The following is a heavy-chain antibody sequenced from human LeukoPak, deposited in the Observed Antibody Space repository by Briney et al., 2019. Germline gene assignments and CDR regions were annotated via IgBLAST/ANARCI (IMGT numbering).Heavy chain of an antibody. J-gene: IGHJ4*02. D-gene: IGHD1-26*01. CDR1: GYTFTSYA. Sequence: ASVKVSCKASGYTFTSYATHWVRQAPGQRLEWMGWISAGNGNTKYSQNFQGRVTFISNTSATTAFMELSSLRSEDAAVYYCARDSGSGSNDYWGQGTLVTVSS. V-gene: IGHV1-3*01. CDR3: ARDSGSGSNDY. CDR2: ISAGNGNT.